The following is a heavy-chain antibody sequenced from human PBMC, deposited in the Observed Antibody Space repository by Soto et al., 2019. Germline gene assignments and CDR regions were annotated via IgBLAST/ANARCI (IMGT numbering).Heavy chain of an antibody. Sequence: QAHLXXXXXEVKRPGASVKVSCKASGYXXSXFDINWLRQASGXXXEWMGWMNAKSGDTFFAQRFQGKFNMTWDTSLSTAYMEVGSLTSDDTAMYYCARGNPFTYAGFDVWGQGTTVAVSS. J-gene: IGHJ6*02. CDR3: ARGNPFTYAGFDV. CDR2: MNAKSGDT. CDR1: GYXXSXFD. V-gene: IGHV1-8*01. D-gene: IGHD3-10*01.